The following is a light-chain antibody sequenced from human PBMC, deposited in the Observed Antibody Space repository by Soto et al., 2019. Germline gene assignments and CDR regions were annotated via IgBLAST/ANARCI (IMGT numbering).Light chain of an antibody. CDR2: DAS. Sequence: DIQMTQSPSTLSASVGDRVTITCRASQSISSWLAWYQQKPGKAPKLLIYDASSLESGVPSRFSGSGSGTEFILTISSLQPDDFATDYCQQYNSYSWTFGQGTKVEIK. CDR1: QSISSW. CDR3: QQYNSYSWT. J-gene: IGKJ1*01. V-gene: IGKV1-5*01.